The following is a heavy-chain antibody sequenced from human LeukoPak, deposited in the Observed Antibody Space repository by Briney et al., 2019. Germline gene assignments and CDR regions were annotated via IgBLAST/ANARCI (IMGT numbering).Heavy chain of an antibody. D-gene: IGHD3-10*01. J-gene: IGHJ4*02. CDR3: ARSELLWFGGVNSGFDY. Sequence: PSETLSLTCTVSGGSFSSYYWSWIRQPPGKGLEWIGYIYYSGSTNYNPSLQSRVTISLDTSKNQFSLKLSSVTAADTAVYYCARSELLWFGGVNSGFDYWGQGTLVTVSS. CDR1: GGSFSSYY. CDR2: IYYSGST. V-gene: IGHV4-59*01.